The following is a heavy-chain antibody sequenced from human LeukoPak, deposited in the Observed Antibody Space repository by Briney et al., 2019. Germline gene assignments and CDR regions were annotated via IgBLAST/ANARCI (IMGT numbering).Heavy chain of an antibody. CDR1: GFTFSDYY. CDR2: ISSSGSTI. Sequence: GGSLRLSCAASGFTFSDYYMSWIRQAPGKGLEWVSYISSSGSTIYYADSVKGRFTISRDNAKSSLYLQVNSLKNEDTAVYYCVTEVSGSFPTWGQGTLVTVSS. V-gene: IGHV3-11*01. J-gene: IGHJ4*02. CDR3: VTEVSGSFPT. D-gene: IGHD1-26*01.